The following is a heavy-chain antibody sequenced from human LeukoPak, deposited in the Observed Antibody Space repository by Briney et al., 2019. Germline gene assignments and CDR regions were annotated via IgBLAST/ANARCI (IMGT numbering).Heavy chain of an antibody. D-gene: IGHD3-10*01. Sequence: PSETLSLTCTVSGGSISNYYWSWIRQPPGKGLEWIGYIYYSGSTNYNPSLKSRVTISVDTPSNQFSLKLNSVTAADTAVYYCARSAYGSGSFNRYHFDYWGQATLVAVSS. J-gene: IGHJ4*02. CDR1: GGSISNYY. V-gene: IGHV4-59*08. CDR2: IYYSGST. CDR3: ARSAYGSGSFNRYHFDY.